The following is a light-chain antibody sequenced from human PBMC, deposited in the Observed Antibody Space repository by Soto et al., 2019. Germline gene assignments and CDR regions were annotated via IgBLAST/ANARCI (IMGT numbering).Light chain of an antibody. Sequence: FMLTQPHSVSESPGKTVTISCTRSSGSIASNYVQWYQQRPGSAPTTVIYEDNQRPSGVPDRFSGSIDSSSNSASLTISGLKTEYEADYYCQSYDSSNYVVFGGGTKLTVL. V-gene: IGLV6-57*04. CDR2: EDN. J-gene: IGLJ2*01. CDR1: SGSIASNY. CDR3: QSYDSSNYVV.